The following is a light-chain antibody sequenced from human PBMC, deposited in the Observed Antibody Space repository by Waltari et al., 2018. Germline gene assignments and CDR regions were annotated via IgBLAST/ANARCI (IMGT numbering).Light chain of an antibody. CDR1: ELTDNY. Sequence: SPGLTQPPSVSVSPGQTAIITCSGSELTDNYIYWFQQKSGQAPVVVIRRNTGRPSGIPERFSASDSGTTGTLVISGVEAEDEADYYCQSADDSGNHVLFGGGTRLTVL. CDR2: RNT. CDR3: QSADDSGNHVL. J-gene: IGLJ2*01. V-gene: IGLV3-25*03.